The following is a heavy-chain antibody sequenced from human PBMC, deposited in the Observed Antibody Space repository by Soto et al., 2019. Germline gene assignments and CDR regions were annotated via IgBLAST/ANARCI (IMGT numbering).Heavy chain of an antibody. CDR1: GFTFSSYA. V-gene: IGHV3-23*01. Sequence: PGGSLRLSCAASGFTFSSYAMSWVRQAPGKGLEWVSAISGSGGSTYYADSVKGRFTISRDNSKNTLYLQMNSLRAEDTAVYYCAKPNCLYSYRRYSYGMDVWGQGTTGTVSS. J-gene: IGHJ6*02. CDR3: AKPNCLYSYRRYSYGMDV. CDR2: ISGSGGST. D-gene: IGHD5-18*01.